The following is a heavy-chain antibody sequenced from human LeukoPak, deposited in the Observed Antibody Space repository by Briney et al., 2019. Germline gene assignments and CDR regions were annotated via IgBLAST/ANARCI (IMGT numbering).Heavy chain of an antibody. Sequence: GGSLRLSCAASGFIFSSYGIHWLRQAPGKGLEWVAVIWYDGSNKYYADSVKGRFTISRDNSKNTLYLQMNSLRAEDTAVYYCAGGGVVVVPAAKLDYWGQGTLVTVSS. J-gene: IGHJ4*02. V-gene: IGHV3-33*01. D-gene: IGHD2-2*01. CDR3: AGGGVVVVPAAKLDY. CDR1: GFIFSSYG. CDR2: IWYDGSNK.